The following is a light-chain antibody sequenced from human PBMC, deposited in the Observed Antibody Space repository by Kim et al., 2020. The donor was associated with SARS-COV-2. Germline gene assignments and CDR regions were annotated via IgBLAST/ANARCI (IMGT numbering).Light chain of an antibody. CDR3: QQYGSSPAT. CDR1: QSVTSNY. J-gene: IGKJ1*01. CDR2: GAS. Sequence: SPGERATLSCRDSQSVTSNYLAWYQQKPGQAPRLLIYGASSRATGISDRFSGSGSGTDFTFTISRLEPEDFAVYYCQQYGSSPATFGQGTKVDIK. V-gene: IGKV3-20*01.